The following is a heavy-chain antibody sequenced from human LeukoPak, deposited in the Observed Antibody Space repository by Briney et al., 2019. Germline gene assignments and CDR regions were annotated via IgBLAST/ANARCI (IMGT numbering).Heavy chain of an antibody. CDR1: GGSFSSHY. CDR3: ARGLRQGSAWSWGPKEKSYQYMDV. J-gene: IGHJ6*04. V-gene: IGHV4-34*01. CDR2: INPRGST. D-gene: IGHD6-19*01. Sequence: SETLSLTCGVSGGSFSSHYWTWIRQPPGKGLEWIGEINPRGSTNYNPSLESRVTVSADTSRNQLSLSLTSVTAADSAVYFCARGLRQGSAWSWGPKEKSYQYMDVWGTGTTVIVSS.